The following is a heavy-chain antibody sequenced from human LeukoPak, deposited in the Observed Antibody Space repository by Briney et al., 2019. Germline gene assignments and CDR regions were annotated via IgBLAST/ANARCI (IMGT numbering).Heavy chain of an antibody. J-gene: IGHJ4*02. CDR2: IYSGGST. CDR1: GFDVSDKY. V-gene: IGHV3-53*01. CDR3: AREPGDVNDY. Sequence: PGGSLRLSCAASGFDVSDKYMNWVRQAPGKGLEWVSLIYSGGSTYYADSVKGRFTISRDDSKNTLFLQMNNLRAEDTAVYYCAREPGDVNDYWGQGTLVTVSS. D-gene: IGHD7-27*01.